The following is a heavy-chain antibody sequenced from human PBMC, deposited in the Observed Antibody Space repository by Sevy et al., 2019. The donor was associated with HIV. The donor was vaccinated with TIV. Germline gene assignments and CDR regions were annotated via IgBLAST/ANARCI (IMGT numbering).Heavy chain of an antibody. J-gene: IGHJ3*02. CDR1: GGSINSDH. V-gene: IGHV4-59*08. Sequence: SETPSLTCTVSGGSINSDHWNWIRQPPGKGLEWIGYVYYTGGTNYNPSLKNRVTISVDRTKNQFSLKLTSVTAADTAVYYCARRKDFDIWGQGTMVTVSS. CDR2: VYYTGGT. CDR3: ARRKDFDI.